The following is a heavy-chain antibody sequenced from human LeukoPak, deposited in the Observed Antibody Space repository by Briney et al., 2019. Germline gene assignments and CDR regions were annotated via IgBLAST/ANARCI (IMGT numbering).Heavy chain of an antibody. V-gene: IGHV4-61*01. D-gene: IGHD4-17*01. CDR2: IYYSGST. CDR3: ARVRRGDYVPDY. Sequence: PSETLSLTCTVSGSSVSSGSYYWSWIRQPPGKGLEWIGYIYYSGSTNYNPSLKSRVTISVDTSKNQFSLKLSSVTAADTAVYYCARVRRGDYVPDYWGQGTLVTVSP. J-gene: IGHJ4*02. CDR1: GSSVSSGSYY.